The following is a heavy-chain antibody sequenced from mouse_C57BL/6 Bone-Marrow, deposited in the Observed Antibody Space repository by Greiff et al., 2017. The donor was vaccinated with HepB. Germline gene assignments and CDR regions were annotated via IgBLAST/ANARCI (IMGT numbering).Heavy chain of an antibody. J-gene: IGHJ4*01. D-gene: IGHD1-1*01. CDR1: GYTFTDYY. CDR2: IFPGSGST. Sequence: QVQLKESGPELVKPGASVKISCKASGYTFTDYYINWVKQRPGQGLEWIGWIFPGSGSTYYNEKFKGKATLTVDKSSSTAYMLLSSLTSEDSAVYFCARRTYYYGSPHYYAMDYWGQGTSVTVSS. CDR3: ARRTYYYGSPHYYAMDY. V-gene: IGHV1-75*01.